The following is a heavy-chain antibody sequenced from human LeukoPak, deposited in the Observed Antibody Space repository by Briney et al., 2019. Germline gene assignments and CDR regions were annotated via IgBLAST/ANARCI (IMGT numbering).Heavy chain of an antibody. J-gene: IGHJ6*03. D-gene: IGHD3-3*01. V-gene: IGHV1-18*01. CDR1: GYTFTSYG. CDR3: AREVMDYDFWSGYYYYYYYMDV. CDR2: ISAYNGNT. Sequence: ASVKVSCKASGYTFTSYGISWVRQAPGQGLEWMGWISAYNGNTNYAQKLQGRVTMTTDTSTSTAYMELRSLRPDDTAVYYCAREVMDYDFWSGYYYYYYYMDVWGKGTTVTVSS.